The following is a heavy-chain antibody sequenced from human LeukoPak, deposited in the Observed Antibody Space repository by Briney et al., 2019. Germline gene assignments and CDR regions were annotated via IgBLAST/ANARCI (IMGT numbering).Heavy chain of an antibody. CDR1: GGSISSSTYY. V-gene: IGHV4-39*01. D-gene: IGHD6-19*01. Sequence: SETLSLTCTVSGGSISSSTYYWGWIRQPPGKGLEWIGSIYNSGSTYYNPSLKSRVTISVDTSKNQFSLRLSSVTAADTAVYYCARPYSGWYGGGYFDYWGQGTQVTDSS. CDR2: IYNSGST. CDR3: ARPYSGWYGGGYFDY. J-gene: IGHJ4*02.